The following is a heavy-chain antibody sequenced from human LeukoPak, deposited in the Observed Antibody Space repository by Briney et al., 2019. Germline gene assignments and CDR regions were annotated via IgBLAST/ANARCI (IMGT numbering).Heavy chain of an antibody. CDR3: AKSRGSGSYLLYLDH. D-gene: IGHD3-10*01. CDR2: IRSDASNK. CDR1: GFTFSDYA. V-gene: IGHV3-30*02. J-gene: IGHJ4*02. Sequence: GGSLRLSCAASGFTFSDYAIHWVRQAPGKGLEWVAFIRSDASNKYYADSVKGRFTISRDNSKNTLYLQMNSLRPEDTAVYYCAKSRGSGSYLLYLDHWGQGTLLTVSS.